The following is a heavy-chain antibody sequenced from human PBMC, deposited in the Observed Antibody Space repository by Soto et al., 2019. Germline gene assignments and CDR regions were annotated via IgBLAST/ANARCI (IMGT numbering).Heavy chain of an antibody. CDR3: ARDLSKYCSGGSYYSGVFGY. Sequence: EVQLVESGGGLVQPGGSLRLSCAASGFTFSSYWMSWVRQAPGKGLEWVANIKQDGSEKYYVDSVKGRFTISRDNAKNSLYLQMNSLRAEDTAVYYCARDLSKYCSGGSYYSGVFGYWGQGTLVTVSS. D-gene: IGHD2-15*01. CDR2: IKQDGSEK. V-gene: IGHV3-7*01. CDR1: GFTFSSYW. J-gene: IGHJ4*02.